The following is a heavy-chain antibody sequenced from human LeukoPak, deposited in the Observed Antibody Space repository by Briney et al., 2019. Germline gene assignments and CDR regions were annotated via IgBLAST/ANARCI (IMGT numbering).Heavy chain of an antibody. Sequence: ASVKVSCKASGGTFISYAISWVRQAPGQGLEWMGGIIPIFGTANYAQKFQGRVTITTDESTSTAYMELSSLRSEDTAVYYCARNYMYYGSGVEWFDPWAREPWSPSPQ. V-gene: IGHV1-69*05. D-gene: IGHD3-10*01. CDR1: GGTFISYA. CDR2: IIPIFGTA. J-gene: IGHJ5*02. CDR3: ARNYMYYGSGVEWFDP.